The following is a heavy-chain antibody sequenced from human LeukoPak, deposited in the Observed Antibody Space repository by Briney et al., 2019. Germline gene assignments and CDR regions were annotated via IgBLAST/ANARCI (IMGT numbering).Heavy chain of an antibody. CDR1: GFTFSSYW. CDR3: ARGRYCTNGVCFNWFDP. CDR2: INSDGSST. V-gene: IGHV3-74*01. J-gene: IGHJ5*02. D-gene: IGHD2-8*01. Sequence: GGSLRLSCAASGFTFSSYWMHWVRRAPGKGLVWFSRINSDGSSTSYADSVKGRFTISRDNAKNTLYLQMNSLRAEDTAVYYCARGRYCTNGVCFNWFDPWGQATLVTVSS.